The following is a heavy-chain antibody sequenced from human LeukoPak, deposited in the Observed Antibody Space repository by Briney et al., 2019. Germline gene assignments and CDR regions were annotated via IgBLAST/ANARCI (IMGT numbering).Heavy chain of an antibody. CDR1: GFTFSSYE. CDR3: ASVRMGYYDSSGYFDY. D-gene: IGHD3-22*01. J-gene: IGHJ4*02. Sequence: QPGGSLRLSCAASGFTFSSYEMNWVRQAPGKGLEWVSYISSSGSTIYYADSVKGRFTISRDNAKNSLYLQMNSLRAEDTAVYYCASVRMGYYDSSGYFDYWGQGTLVTVSS. CDR2: ISSSGSTI. V-gene: IGHV3-48*03.